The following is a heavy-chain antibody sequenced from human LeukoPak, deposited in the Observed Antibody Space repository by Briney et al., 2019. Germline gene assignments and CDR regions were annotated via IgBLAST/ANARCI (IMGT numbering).Heavy chain of an antibody. CDR2: IYTSGST. CDR3: ARDAVGYSGSHPIPIFDY. D-gene: IGHD1-26*01. V-gene: IGHV4-4*07. J-gene: IGHJ4*02. Sequence: NASETLSLTCTVSGGSISSYYWSWIRQPAGKGLEWIGRIYTSGSTNYNPSLKSRVTMSVDTSKNQFSLKLSSVTAADTAVYYCARDAVGYSGSHPIPIFDYWGQGTLVTVSS. CDR1: GGSISSYY.